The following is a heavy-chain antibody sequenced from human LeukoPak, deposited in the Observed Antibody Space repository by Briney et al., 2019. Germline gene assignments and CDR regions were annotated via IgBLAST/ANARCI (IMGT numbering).Heavy chain of an antibody. J-gene: IGHJ4*02. CDR1: GFTFSSYS. Sequence: GGSLRLSCAASGFTFSSYSMNWVRQAPGKGLEWVSSISSSSSYIYYADSVKGRFTISRDNPKNSLYLQMNSLRAEDTAVYYCARVHLGSSWLFDYWGQGTLVTVSS. V-gene: IGHV3-21*01. D-gene: IGHD6-13*01. CDR3: ARVHLGSSWLFDY. CDR2: ISSSSSYI.